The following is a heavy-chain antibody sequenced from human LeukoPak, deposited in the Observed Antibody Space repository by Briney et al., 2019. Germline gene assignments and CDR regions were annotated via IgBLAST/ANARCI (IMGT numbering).Heavy chain of an antibody. CDR2: ISAYNGNT. J-gene: IGHJ4*02. CDR1: GYTFTSYD. CDR3: ARDSEEETTSDY. V-gene: IGHV1-18*01. D-gene: IGHD4-17*01. Sequence: ASVKVSCKASGYTFTSYDINWVRQATGQGLEWMGWISAYNGNTNYAQKLQGRVTMTTDTSTSTAYMELRSLRSDDTAVYYCARDSEEETTSDYWGQGTLVTVSS.